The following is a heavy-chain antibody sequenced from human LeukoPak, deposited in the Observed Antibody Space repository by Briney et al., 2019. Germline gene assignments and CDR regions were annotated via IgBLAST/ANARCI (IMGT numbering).Heavy chain of an antibody. CDR1: GDSVSSNGAS. CDR2: TYYRSQQWHS. CDR3: GRETDFGVVTN. V-gene: IGHV6-1*01. J-gene: IGHJ4*02. Sequence: SQTLSLICAISGDSVSSNGASWNWIRQSPSRGLEWLGRTYYRSQQWHSDYAPSVKGRITLNPDTSKNQFSLQLNSVTPEDTALYYCGRETDFGVVTNWGQGTLVTVSS. D-gene: IGHD3-3*01.